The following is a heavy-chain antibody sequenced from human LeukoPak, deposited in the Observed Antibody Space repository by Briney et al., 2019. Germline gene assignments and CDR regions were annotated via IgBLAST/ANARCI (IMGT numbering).Heavy chain of an antibody. CDR2: INHSGST. V-gene: IGHV4-34*01. D-gene: IGHD4-4*01. CDR3: ARDLLETVTTLVNWFDP. CDR1: GGSFSGYY. J-gene: IGHJ5*02. Sequence: SETLSLTCAVYGGSFSGYYWSWIRQPPGKGLEWIGEINHSGSTNYNPSLKSRVTISVDTSKNQFSLKLSSVTAADTAVYYCARDLLETVTTLVNWFDPWGQGTLVTVSS.